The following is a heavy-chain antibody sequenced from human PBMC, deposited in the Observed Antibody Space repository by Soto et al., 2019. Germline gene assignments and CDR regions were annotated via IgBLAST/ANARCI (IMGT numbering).Heavy chain of an antibody. CDR1: GGSFSGYY. CDR3: ARGGTAHRRVDYYYGMDV. Sequence: SETLSLTCAVYGGSFSGYYWSWIRQPPGKGLEWIGEINHSGSTNYNPSLKSRVTISVDTSKNQFSLKLSSVTAADTAVYYCARGGTAHRRVDYYYGMDVWGQGTTVTVSS. J-gene: IGHJ6*02. CDR2: INHSGST. D-gene: IGHD6-13*01. V-gene: IGHV4-34*01.